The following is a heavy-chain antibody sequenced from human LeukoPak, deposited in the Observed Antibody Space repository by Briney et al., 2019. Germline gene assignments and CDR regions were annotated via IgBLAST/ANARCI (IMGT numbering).Heavy chain of an antibody. J-gene: IGHJ6*02. CDR3: ARDHDYGLYYYGMDV. CDR1: GFTFSDYY. V-gene: IGHV3-11*01. CDR2: ISSSGSTI. D-gene: IGHD4-17*01. Sequence: GGSLRLSCAASGFTFSDYYMSWIRQAPGKGLEWVSYISSSGSTIYYADPVKGRFTISRDNAKNSLYLQMNSLRAEDTAVYYCARDHDYGLYYYGMDVWGQGTTVTVSS.